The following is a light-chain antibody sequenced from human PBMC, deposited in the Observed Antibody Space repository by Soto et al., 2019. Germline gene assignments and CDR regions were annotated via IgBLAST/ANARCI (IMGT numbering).Light chain of an antibody. J-gene: IGKJ2*01. CDR3: MQALQTPRNT. CDR2: LGS. CDR1: QSLLHSNGYNY. Sequence: DIVMTQSPLSLPVTPGEPASISCRSSQSLLHSNGYNYLDWYLQKPGQSPQLLIYLGSNRASGVPDRFSGRGSGTDFTLKISRVEAEDVGVYYCMQALQTPRNTFGQGTKLEIK. V-gene: IGKV2-28*01.